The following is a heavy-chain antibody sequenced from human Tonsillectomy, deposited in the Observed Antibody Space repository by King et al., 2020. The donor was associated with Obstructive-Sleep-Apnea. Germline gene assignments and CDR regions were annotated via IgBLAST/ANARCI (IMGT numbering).Heavy chain of an antibody. V-gene: IGHV4-31*03. J-gene: IGHJ4*02. CDR2: IYYSGST. CDR3: ARGYCSGGSCHYFDY. CDR1: GGSISSGGYY. Sequence: VQLQESGPGLVKPSQTLSLTCTVSGGSISSGGYYWSWIRQHPGKGLEWIGYIYYSGSTYYNPSLKSRVTISVDKSKNQFSLKLSSVTAADTAVYYCARGYCSGGSCHYFDYWGQGTLVTVSS. D-gene: IGHD2-15*01.